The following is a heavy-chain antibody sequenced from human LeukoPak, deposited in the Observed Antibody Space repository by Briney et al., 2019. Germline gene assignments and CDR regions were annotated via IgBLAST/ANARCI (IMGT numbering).Heavy chain of an antibody. CDR2: IHPLDSDT. CDR3: ARLRGYSGPKDPFDL. V-gene: IGHV5-51*01. Sequence: GESLSISCQGFGYRFTSHWIGWVRQTPGKGLEWMGIIHPLDSDTKYSPSFQGQVTISADKFTTTIYLEWSSLKASDTAMYFCARLRGYSGPKDPFDLWGQGALVTVSS. D-gene: IGHD3-10*01. J-gene: IGHJ3*01. CDR1: GYRFTSHW.